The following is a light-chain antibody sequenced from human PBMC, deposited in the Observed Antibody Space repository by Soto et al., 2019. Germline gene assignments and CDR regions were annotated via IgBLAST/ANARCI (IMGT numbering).Light chain of an antibody. Sequence: QSVLTQPPSVSGSPGQSVAVSCTGTSSDVGSYNRVSWYQQPPGTAPKLIIYEVSNRPSGVPDRFSGSKSGNTASLTISGLQAEDGADYYCSSFTSSTTYVFGTGTKVTVL. CDR2: EVS. V-gene: IGLV2-18*02. CDR1: SSDVGSYNR. CDR3: SSFTSSTTYV. J-gene: IGLJ1*01.